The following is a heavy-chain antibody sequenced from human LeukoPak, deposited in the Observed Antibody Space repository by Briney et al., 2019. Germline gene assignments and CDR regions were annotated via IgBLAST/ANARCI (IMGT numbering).Heavy chain of an antibody. D-gene: IGHD6-19*01. CDR1: GGTFSSYA. V-gene: IGHV1-69*13. J-gene: IGHJ4*02. Sequence: ASVKVSCKASGGTFSSYAISWVRQAPGQGLEWMGGIIPIFGTANYAQKFQGRVTITADESTSTAYMELSSLRSEDTAVYYCARSRGLGIAVATNRGGIYYFDYWGQGTLVTVSS. CDR3: ARSRGLGIAVATNRGGIYYFDY. CDR2: IIPIFGTA.